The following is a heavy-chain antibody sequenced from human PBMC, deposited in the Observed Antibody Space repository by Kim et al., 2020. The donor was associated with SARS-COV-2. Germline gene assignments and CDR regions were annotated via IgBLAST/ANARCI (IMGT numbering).Heavy chain of an antibody. D-gene: IGHD1-26*01. V-gene: IGHV3-9*01. Sequence: GGSLRLSCAASGFTFDDYAMHWVRQAPGKGLEWVSGISWNSGSIGYADSVKGRFTISRDNAKNSLYLQMNSLRAEDTALYYCAKDLGGSYFPAGIDYWGQGTLVTVSS. CDR1: GFTFDDYA. CDR2: ISWNSGSI. J-gene: IGHJ4*02. CDR3: AKDLGGSYFPAGIDY.